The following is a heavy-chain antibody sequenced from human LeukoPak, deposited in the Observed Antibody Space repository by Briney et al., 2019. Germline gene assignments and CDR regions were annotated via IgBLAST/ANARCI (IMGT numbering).Heavy chain of an antibody. V-gene: IGHV3-15*01. CDR3: ARDPPFIIGTTFFDY. D-gene: IGHD1-20*01. CDR2: IKSETDGGTT. CDR1: GFTFSNAW. J-gene: IGHJ4*02. Sequence: ESGGSLRLSCAASGFTFSNAWMSWVRQAPGKGLEWVGRIKSETDGGTTDYAAPVKGRFTISRDNAKNSLYLQMNSLRAEDTAVYYCARDPPFIIGTTFFDYWGQGTLVTVSS.